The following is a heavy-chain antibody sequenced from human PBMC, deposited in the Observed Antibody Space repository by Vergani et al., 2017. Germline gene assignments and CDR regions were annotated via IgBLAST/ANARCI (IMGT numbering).Heavy chain of an antibody. CDR1: GFTFGDYD. J-gene: IGHJ2*01. D-gene: IGHD6-13*01. CDR2: INWNSDSI. Sequence: EVQLVESGGGLVQPGRSLGLSCAASGFTFGDYDMHWVRQAPGKGLEWVSGINWNSDSIAYADSVKGRFTISRDNAKNSLYLQMNSLRAEDTALYYCVKXIAASGNYWYFDLWGRGTLVTVSS. V-gene: IGHV3-9*01. CDR3: VKXIAASGNYWYFDL.